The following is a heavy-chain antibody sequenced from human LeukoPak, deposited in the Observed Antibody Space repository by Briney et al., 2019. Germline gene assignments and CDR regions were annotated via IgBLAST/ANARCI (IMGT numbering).Heavy chain of an antibody. Sequence: ASVKVSCKASGYTFTSYYMHWVRQAPGQGLEWMGIINPSGGSTSYAQKFQGRVTMTRDTSTSTVYMELSSLRPEDTAVYYCARDWSADYYDSSGYYYAFDYWGQGTLVTVSS. D-gene: IGHD3-22*01. J-gene: IGHJ4*02. CDR3: ARDWSADYYDSSGYYYAFDY. V-gene: IGHV1-46*01. CDR1: GYTFTSYY. CDR2: INPSGGST.